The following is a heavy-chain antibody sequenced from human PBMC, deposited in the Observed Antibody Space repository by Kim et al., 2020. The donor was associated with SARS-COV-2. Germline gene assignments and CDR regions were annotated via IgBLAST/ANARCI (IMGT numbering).Heavy chain of an antibody. CDR3: AREAYQYYFDY. Sequence: TNSNPSLKGRVTISVDTSKNQFSLKLSSVTAADTAVYYCAREAYQYYFDYWGQGTLVTVSS. J-gene: IGHJ4*02. V-gene: IGHV4-59*01. CDR2: T. D-gene: IGHD2-2*01.